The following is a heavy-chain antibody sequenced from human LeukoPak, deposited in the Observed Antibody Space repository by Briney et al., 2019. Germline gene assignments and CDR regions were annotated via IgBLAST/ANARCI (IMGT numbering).Heavy chain of an antibody. D-gene: IGHD2-2*01. Sequence: ASVKVSFKASGYTFTGYYMHLVRQAPGQGLAWMGWINPNSGGTNYAQKFQGRVTMTRDTSISTAYMELSRLRSDDTAVYYCARDFTAAVPAAARRPGYYYYYMDVGGKGTTVTVSS. J-gene: IGHJ6*03. CDR3: ARDFTAAVPAAARRPGYYYYYMDV. CDR2: INPNSGGT. V-gene: IGHV1-2*02. CDR1: GYTFTGYY.